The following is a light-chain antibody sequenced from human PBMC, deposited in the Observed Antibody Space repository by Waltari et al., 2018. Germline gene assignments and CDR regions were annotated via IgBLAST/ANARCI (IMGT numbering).Light chain of an antibody. CDR3: QQSYSTPRT. V-gene: IGKV1-39*01. Sequence: IQLTQSPPSLSASVGNTVTITCRASQNLNTYLNWYQQKPGKAPKLLIYDVSSLQSGVPSRFSGSGSGTDFTLTISSLQPEDFATYYCQQSYSTPRTFGHGTKVEI. CDR2: DVS. CDR1: QNLNTY. J-gene: IGKJ1*01.